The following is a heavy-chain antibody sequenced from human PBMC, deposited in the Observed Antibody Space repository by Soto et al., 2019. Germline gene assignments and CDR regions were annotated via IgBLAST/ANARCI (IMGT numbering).Heavy chain of an antibody. CDR1: GGPVRDAYSY. CDR2: LSYTGGT. CDR3: ARELEGGVFDI. D-gene: IGHD2-8*02. J-gene: IGHJ3*02. V-gene: IGHV4-30-4*01. Sequence: SETLSLTCTVSGGPVRDAYSYWTWIRQPPGKGLEWMGYLSYTGGTYYNPSLRNRASISVDESSNHLSLRLSSVTAADTAVYCCARELEGGVFDIWGRGTLVTVSS.